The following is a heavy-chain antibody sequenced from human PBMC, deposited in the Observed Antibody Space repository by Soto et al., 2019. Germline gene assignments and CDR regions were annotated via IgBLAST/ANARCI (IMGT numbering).Heavy chain of an antibody. D-gene: IGHD3-22*01. V-gene: IGHV1-69*13. J-gene: IGHJ6*02. CDR3: ARDSTVKYYYDSSGYYRNYYGMDV. CDR2: IIPIFGTA. Sequence: ASVKVSCKASGGTFSSYAISWVRQAPGQGLEWMGGIIPIFGTANYAQKFQGRVTITADESTSTAYMELSSLRSEDTAVYYCARDSTVKYYYDSSGYYRNYYGMDVWGQGTTVTVSS. CDR1: GGTFSSYA.